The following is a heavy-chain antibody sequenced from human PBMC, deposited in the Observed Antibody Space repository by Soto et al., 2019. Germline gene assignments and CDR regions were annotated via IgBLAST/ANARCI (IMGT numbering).Heavy chain of an antibody. V-gene: IGHV3-48*03. Sequence: GGSLRLSCAASGFTFSSYEMNWVRQAPGKGLEWVSYISSSGSTIYYADSVKGRFTISRDNAKNSLYLQMNSLRAEDTAVYYCARAAGPSIAARPHFDYWGQGTLVTVSS. CDR3: ARAAGPSIAARPHFDY. CDR1: GFTFSSYE. D-gene: IGHD6-6*01. CDR2: ISSSGSTI. J-gene: IGHJ4*02.